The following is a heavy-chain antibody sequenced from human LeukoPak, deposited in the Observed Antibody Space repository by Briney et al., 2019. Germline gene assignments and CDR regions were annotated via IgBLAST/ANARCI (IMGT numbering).Heavy chain of an antibody. CDR1: GYTFTSYA. D-gene: IGHD3-9*01. Sequence: ASVKVSCKASGYTFTSYAMHWVRQAPGQRLEWMGWINAGNGNTKYSQKFQGRVTITRDTSASTAYMELSSLRSEDTAVYYCARVLRYFDWLIYTGFDPWGQGTLVTVSS. CDR3: ARVLRYFDWLIYTGFDP. CDR2: INAGNGNT. J-gene: IGHJ5*02. V-gene: IGHV1-3*01.